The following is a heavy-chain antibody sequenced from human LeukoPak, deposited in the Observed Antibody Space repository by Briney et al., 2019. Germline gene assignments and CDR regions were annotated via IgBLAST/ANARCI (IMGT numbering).Heavy chain of an antibody. J-gene: IGHJ4*02. CDR1: GGTFSSYA. D-gene: IGHD4-23*01. V-gene: IGHV1-69*04. Sequence: ASVKVSCKASGGTFSSYAISWVRQAPGQGLEWMGRIIPILGIASYAQKFQGRVTMTRDTSTSTVYMELSSLRSEDTAVYYCAGDDYGGNSAFDYWGQGTLVTVSS. CDR3: AGDDYGGNSAFDY. CDR2: IIPILGIA.